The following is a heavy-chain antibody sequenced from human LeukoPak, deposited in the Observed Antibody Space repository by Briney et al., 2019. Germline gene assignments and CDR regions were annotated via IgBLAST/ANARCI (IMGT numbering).Heavy chain of an antibody. CDR3: ARGFRLRRYYFDY. CDR2: VHHSGRT. V-gene: IGHV4-38-2*02. CDR1: GYSISSDYY. Sequence: SETLSLTCTVSGYSISSDYYWGWIRQPPGKGLEWIGSVHHSGRTYYNPSLKSRVTISVDTSKNQFSLKLSSVTAADTAVYYCARGFRLRRYYFDYWGQGTLVTVSS. J-gene: IGHJ4*02.